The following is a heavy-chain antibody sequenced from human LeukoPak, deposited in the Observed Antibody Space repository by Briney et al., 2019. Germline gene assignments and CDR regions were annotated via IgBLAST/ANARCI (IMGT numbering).Heavy chain of an antibody. CDR3: ATTHVVGAPDAFDI. CDR2: ISAYNGNT. CDR1: GYTLTELS. J-gene: IGHJ3*02. Sequence: ASVKVSCKVSGYTLTELSMHWVRQAPGQGLEWMGWISAYNGNTNYAQKLQGRVTMTTDTSTSTAYMELRSLRSDDTAVYFCATTHVVGAPDAFDIWGQGTMVTVSS. V-gene: IGHV1-18*01. D-gene: IGHD1-26*01.